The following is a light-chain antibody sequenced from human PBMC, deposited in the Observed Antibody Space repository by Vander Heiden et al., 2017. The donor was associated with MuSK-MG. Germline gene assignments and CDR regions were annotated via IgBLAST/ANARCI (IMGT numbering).Light chain of an antibody. Sequence: QSVLTQPPSASGTPGQRVTISCSGSSSNIGSNYVYWYQQLPGTAPKLLSYRNNQRPSGVPDRFSGSKSGTSASLAISGLWSEDEADYYCAAWDDSLSVLYVFGTGTKVTVL. CDR3: AAWDDSLSVLYV. CDR1: SSNIGSNY. J-gene: IGLJ1*01. V-gene: IGLV1-47*03. CDR2: RNN.